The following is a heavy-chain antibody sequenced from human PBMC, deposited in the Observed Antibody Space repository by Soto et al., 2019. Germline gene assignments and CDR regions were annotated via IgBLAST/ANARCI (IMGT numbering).Heavy chain of an antibody. CDR2: INPVGGST. CDR1: GYTFTSYY. Sequence: QVQLVQSGAEVKKPGASVRVSCKASGYTFTSYYIHWVRQAPGQGLEWVSIINPVGGSTNYAQKLQGRVTVTRDTSTSTVHMELSSLRSEDTAVYYCARGWSRVVYAMDVWGQGTTVTVSS. V-gene: IGHV1-46*04. CDR3: ARGWSRVVYAMDV. J-gene: IGHJ6*02. D-gene: IGHD1-26*01.